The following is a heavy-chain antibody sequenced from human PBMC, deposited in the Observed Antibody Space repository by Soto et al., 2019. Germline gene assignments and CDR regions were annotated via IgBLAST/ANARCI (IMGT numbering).Heavy chain of an antibody. J-gene: IGHJ6*02. CDR2: IDWDDDK. CDR1: GFSLSTTGMC. V-gene: IGHV2-70*11. Sequence: SGPTLVNPTQTVTLTCTLSGFSLSTTGMCVSWIRHPPGKALEWLARIDWDDDKHYSTSLKSRLSISKDTSRNRVVLRITNIHPVDTATYYCARVVTTDHGKDVWGQGATVTVSS. D-gene: IGHD1-1*01. CDR3: ARVVTTDHGKDV.